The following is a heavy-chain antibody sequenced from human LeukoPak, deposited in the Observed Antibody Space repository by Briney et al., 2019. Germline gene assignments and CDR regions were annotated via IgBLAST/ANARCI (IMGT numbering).Heavy chain of an antibody. J-gene: IGHJ4*02. CDR3: ARHLEGSGWYGVDY. D-gene: IGHD6-19*01. Sequence: PSQTLSLTCTVSGGSISSGGYYWSWIRQHPGKGLEWIGYIYYSGSTYYNPSLKSRVTISVDTSKNQFSLKLSSVTAADTAVYYCARHLEGSGWYGVDYWGQGTLVTVSS. CDR2: IYYSGST. V-gene: IGHV4-31*03. CDR1: GGSISSGGYY.